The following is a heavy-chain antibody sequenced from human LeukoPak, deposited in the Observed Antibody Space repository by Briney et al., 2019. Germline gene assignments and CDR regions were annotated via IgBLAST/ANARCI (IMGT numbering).Heavy chain of an antibody. J-gene: IGHJ4*02. CDR2: IYDSGTI. CDR1: GFTVSTNY. CDR3: ASHWGGY. D-gene: IGHD3-16*01. V-gene: IGHV3-53*01. Sequence: GGSLRLSCAASGFTVSTNYMSWVRQAPGKGLEWVSIIYDSGTIHYADSVKGRFTISRDNMKNTLYLQMNSQRAEDTAVYYCASHWGGYWGQGTLVTVSS.